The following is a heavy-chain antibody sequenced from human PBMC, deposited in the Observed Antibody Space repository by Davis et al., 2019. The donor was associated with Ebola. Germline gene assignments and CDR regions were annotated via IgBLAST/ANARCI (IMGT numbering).Heavy chain of an antibody. CDR3: ARDGCSNISCYPGDY. D-gene: IGHD2-21*01. CDR1: LSSFLRYA. Sequence: AASVKVSCHASLSSFLRYALSWVRQAPGQGLEWMGRIIPILGISNNAKKFQGRLTITADKSTNTAYMELSSLRSEDTAVYFCARDGCSNISCYPGDYWGQGTLVSVSS. J-gene: IGHJ4*02. V-gene: IGHV1-69*04. CDR2: IIPILGIS.